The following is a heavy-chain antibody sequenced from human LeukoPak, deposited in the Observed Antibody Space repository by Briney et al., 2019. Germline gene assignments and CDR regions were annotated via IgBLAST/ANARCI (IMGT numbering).Heavy chain of an antibody. V-gene: IGHV4-34*01. CDR1: GGSFSGYY. CDR2: INHSGST. J-gene: IGHJ4*02. Sequence: SETLSLTCAVYGGSFSGYYWSWIRQPPGKGLEWMGEINHSGSTNYNPSLESRVTISVDTSKNQFSLKLSSVTAADTAVYYCARGYGGNLGFDYWGQGTLVTVSS. D-gene: IGHD4-23*01. CDR3: ARGYGGNLGFDY.